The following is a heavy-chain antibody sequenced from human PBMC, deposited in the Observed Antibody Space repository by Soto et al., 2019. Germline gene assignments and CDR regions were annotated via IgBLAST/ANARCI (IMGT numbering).Heavy chain of an antibody. J-gene: IGHJ6*02. CDR2: ISYDGSNK. V-gene: IGHV3-30*18. D-gene: IGHD3-3*01. Sequence: SLRLSCAASGFTFSSYGMHWVRQAPGKGLEWVAVISYDGSNKYYADSVKGRFTISRDNSKNTLYLQMNSLRAEDTAVYYCAKDPSPATPYDFSSGYYYYYGMDVWGQGTTVTVSS. CDR3: AKDPSPATPYDFSSGYYYYYGMDV. CDR1: GFTFSSYG.